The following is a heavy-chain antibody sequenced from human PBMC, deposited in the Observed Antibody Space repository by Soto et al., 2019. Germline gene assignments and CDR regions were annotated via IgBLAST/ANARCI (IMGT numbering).Heavy chain of an antibody. CDR1: GGTFSSYT. Sequence: SVKVSCKASGGTFSSYTISWVRQAPGQGLEWMGRIIPILGIANYAQKFQGRVTMTTDKSTSTAYMELSSLRSEDTAVYYCARDRHSNSYYFDYWGQGTLVTVSS. J-gene: IGHJ4*02. CDR3: ARDRHSNSYYFDY. CDR2: IIPILGIA. V-gene: IGHV1-69*04. D-gene: IGHD4-4*01.